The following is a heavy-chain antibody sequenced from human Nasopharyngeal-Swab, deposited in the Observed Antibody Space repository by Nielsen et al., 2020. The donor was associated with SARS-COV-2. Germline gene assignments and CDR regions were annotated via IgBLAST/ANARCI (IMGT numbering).Heavy chain of an antibody. CDR1: GFSISTYT. Sequence: GGSLRLSCAASGFSISTYTMNWVRQAPGKGLEWVSSISSSSSYIYYADSVKGRFTISRDNAKNSLYLQMNSLRVEDTAVYYCARDKGGTGTTGFDYWGQGTLVTVSS. CDR3: ARDKGGTGTTGFDY. J-gene: IGHJ4*02. CDR2: ISSSSSYI. V-gene: IGHV3-21*01. D-gene: IGHD1-7*01.